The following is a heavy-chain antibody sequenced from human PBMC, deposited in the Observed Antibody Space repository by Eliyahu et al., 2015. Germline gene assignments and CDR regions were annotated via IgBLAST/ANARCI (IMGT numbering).Heavy chain of an antibody. V-gene: IGHV4-59*01. CDR3: ARGGYGNYGYYYGMDV. Sequence: QVQLQESGPGLVRPSETLSLACTVXGGSISSYYWTWIRQPPGKGLEWIGDIYYSGSTNYNPSPKSRVTISIDTSKNQFSLKLSSVTAADTAVYYCARGGYGNYGYYYGMDVWGQGTTVTVSS. CDR2: IYYSGST. J-gene: IGHJ6*02. D-gene: IGHD4-11*01. CDR1: GGSISSYY.